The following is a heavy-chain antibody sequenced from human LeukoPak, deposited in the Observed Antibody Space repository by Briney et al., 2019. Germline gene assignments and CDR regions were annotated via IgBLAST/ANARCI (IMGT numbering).Heavy chain of an antibody. CDR1: GFTFSSYA. CDR2: ISGSGGST. CDR3: AKRRGYSGYGDYFDY. Sequence: GGSLRLSCAASGFTFSSYAMSWVRQAPGKGLEWVPAISGSGGSTYYADSVKGRFTISRDNSKNTLYLQMNSLRAEDTAVYYCAKRRGYSGYGDYFDYWGQGTLVTVSS. D-gene: IGHD5-12*01. J-gene: IGHJ4*02. V-gene: IGHV3-23*01.